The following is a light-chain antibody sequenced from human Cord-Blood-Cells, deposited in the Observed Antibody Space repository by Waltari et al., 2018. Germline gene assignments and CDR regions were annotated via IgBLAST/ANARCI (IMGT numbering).Light chain of an antibody. V-gene: IGLV2-23*01. J-gene: IGLJ2*01. CDR3: CSYAGSSTLV. CDR1: SSDVGSYNP. Sequence: QSALTQPASVSGSPGQSITISCTGTSSDVGSYNPVPWYQQHPGKAPKLMIYEGSKRPSGVSNRFSGSKSGNTASLTISGLQAEDEADYYCCSYAGSSTLVFGGGTKLTVL. CDR2: EGS.